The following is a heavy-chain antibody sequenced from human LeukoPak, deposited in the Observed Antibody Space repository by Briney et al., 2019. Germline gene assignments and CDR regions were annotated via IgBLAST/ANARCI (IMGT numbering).Heavy chain of an antibody. D-gene: IGHD3-10*01. CDR1: GYTLTELS. V-gene: IGHV1-24*01. CDR3: ATGVWFGEPSPPNDY. J-gene: IGHJ4*02. Sequence: ASVKVSCKVSGYTLTELSMHWVRQAPGKGLEWMGGFDPEDGETIYAQKFQGRVTMTEDTSTDTAYMELSSLRSEDTAVYYCATGVWFGEPSPPNDYWGQGTLVTVSS. CDR2: FDPEDGET.